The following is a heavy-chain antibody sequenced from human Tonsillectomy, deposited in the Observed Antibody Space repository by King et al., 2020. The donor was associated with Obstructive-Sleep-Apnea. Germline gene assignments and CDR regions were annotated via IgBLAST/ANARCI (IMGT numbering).Heavy chain of an antibody. CDR3: ARDGGLITYGYLDL. CDR2: ISASGSTT. V-gene: IGHV3-11*01. D-gene: IGHD3-16*01. J-gene: IGHJ2*01. CDR1: QFSFSDYY. Sequence: VQLVESGGGLGKPGGSLRLSCAASQFSFSDYYMTWIRQAPGKGLEWVAYISASGSTTYYADSVRGRFTISRDNAKKSLSLQMNSLRAEDTAVYYCARDGGLITYGYLDLWGRGTPVTVSS.